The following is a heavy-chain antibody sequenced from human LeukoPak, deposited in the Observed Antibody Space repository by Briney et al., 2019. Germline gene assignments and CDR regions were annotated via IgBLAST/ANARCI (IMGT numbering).Heavy chain of an antibody. J-gene: IGHJ6*02. D-gene: IGHD4-11*01. V-gene: IGHV4-39*07. CDR2: IYNSGST. CDR3: ARAQSPTGYYGLDV. CDR1: GGSISSSSYY. Sequence: PSETLSLTCTVSGGSISSSSYYWGWIRQPPGKGLEWIGSIYNSGSTYYNPSLKSRVTISVDTSKNQFSLKLSSVTAADTAVYYCARAQSPTGYYGLDVWGQGTTVTVSS.